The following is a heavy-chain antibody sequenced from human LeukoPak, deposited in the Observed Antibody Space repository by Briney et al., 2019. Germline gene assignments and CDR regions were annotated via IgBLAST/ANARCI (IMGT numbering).Heavy chain of an antibody. J-gene: IGHJ4*02. Sequence: PGGSLRLSCAASGFTFINAWMSWVRQAPGKGLEWVGRIKCKTDGGTTDYAAPAKGRFTISRDDSINTLYLQLNSLKTEDTAVYYCTTLRSEMSSTWYGTYYFDYWGQGTLVTVSS. D-gene: IGHD6-13*01. CDR2: IKCKTDGGTT. V-gene: IGHV3-15*01. CDR1: GFTFINAW. CDR3: TTLRSEMSSTWYGTYYFDY.